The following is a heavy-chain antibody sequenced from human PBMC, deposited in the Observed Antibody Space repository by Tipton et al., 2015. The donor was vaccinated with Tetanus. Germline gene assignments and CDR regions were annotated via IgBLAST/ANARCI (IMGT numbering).Heavy chain of an antibody. CDR1: GDTFTLSD. Sequence: QLVQSGAEVKKPGASVRVSCKASGDTFTLSDINWVRQAPGQGLEWMGWMNPYTGNTGYAQKFQGRVTMTRNTSIRTAYMELSSLTSEDTAVCYCARANSGHYYLDSWGQGTLVTVSS. CDR3: ARANSGHYYLDS. V-gene: IGHV1-8*02. J-gene: IGHJ4*02. D-gene: IGHD1-26*01. CDR2: MNPYTGNT.